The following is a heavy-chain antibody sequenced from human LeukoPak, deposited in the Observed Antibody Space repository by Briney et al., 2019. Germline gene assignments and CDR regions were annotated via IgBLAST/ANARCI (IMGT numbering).Heavy chain of an antibody. D-gene: IGHD2-2*01. CDR1: GFTFSNYA. V-gene: IGHV3-23*01. J-gene: IGHJ6*03. CDR3: AMCSSTSCYDPSYYYYYMDV. CDR2: ISGSGGST. Sequence: GGSLRLSCAASGFTFSNYAMSWVRQAPGKGLEWVSAISGSGGSTYYADSVKGRFTISRVNSKNTLYLQMNSLRAEDTAVYYCAMCSSTSCYDPSYYYYYMDVWGKGTTVTVSS.